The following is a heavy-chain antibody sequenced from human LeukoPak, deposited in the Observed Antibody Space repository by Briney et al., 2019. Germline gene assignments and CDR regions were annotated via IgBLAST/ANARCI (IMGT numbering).Heavy chain of an antibody. J-gene: IGHJ4*02. D-gene: IGHD3-3*01. CDR3: ATDGQHNDVWSGYYGHY. CDR1: GASISSSVYY. CDR2: VHYTGST. Sequence: SETLSLTCTVSGASISSSVYYWGWIRQPPGNGLEWIANVHYTGSTYYNPSLRNRVTVSVDKSKNQLSLMLQSVTAADTAVYYCATDGQHNDVWSGYYGHYWGRGTLVTVSS. V-gene: IGHV4-39*07.